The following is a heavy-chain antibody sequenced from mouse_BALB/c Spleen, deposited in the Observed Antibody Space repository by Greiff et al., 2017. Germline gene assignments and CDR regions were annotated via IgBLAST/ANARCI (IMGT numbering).Heavy chain of an antibody. Sequence: EVQGVESGGGLVQPGGSLNLSCAASGFDFSRYWMSWARQAPGKGQEWIGEINPGSSTINYTPSLKDKFIISRDNAKNTLYLQMSKVRSEDTALYYCARATTAYAMDYWGQGTSVTVSS. J-gene: IGHJ4*01. V-gene: IGHV4-2*02. CDR1: GFDFSRYW. CDR3: ARATTAYAMDY. CDR2: INPGSSTI. D-gene: IGHD1-2*01.